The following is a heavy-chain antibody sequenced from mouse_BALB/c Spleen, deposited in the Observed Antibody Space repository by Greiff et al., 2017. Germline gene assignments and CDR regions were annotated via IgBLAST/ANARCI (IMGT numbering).Heavy chain of an antibody. CDR2: IYPGNVNT. Sequence: VQLVESGPELLKPGASVRISCKASGYTFTSYYIHWVKQRPGQGLEWIGWIYPGNVNTKYNEKFKGKATLTADKSSSTAYMQLSSLTSEDSAVYFCAGGMDSNSPIWDFADWGQGTLVTVSA. V-gene: IGHV1S56*01. J-gene: IGHJ3*01. CDR1: GYTFTSYY. D-gene: IGHD2-5*01. CDR3: AGGMDSNSPIWDFAD.